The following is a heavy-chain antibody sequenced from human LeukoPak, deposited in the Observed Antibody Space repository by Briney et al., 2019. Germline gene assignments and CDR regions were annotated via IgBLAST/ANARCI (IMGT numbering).Heavy chain of an antibody. Sequence: ASVKVSRKASGYTFTGYYMHWVRQAPGQGLEWMGWINPNSGGTNYAQKFQGRVTMTRDTSISTAYMELSRLRSDDTAVYYCARDISGSYLAFDYWGQGTLVTVSS. CDR3: ARDISGSYLAFDY. J-gene: IGHJ4*02. V-gene: IGHV1-2*02. CDR2: INPNSGGT. D-gene: IGHD1-26*01. CDR1: GYTFTGYY.